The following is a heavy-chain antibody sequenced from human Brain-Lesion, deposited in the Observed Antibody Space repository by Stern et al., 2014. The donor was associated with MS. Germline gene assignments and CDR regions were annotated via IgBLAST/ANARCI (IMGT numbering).Heavy chain of an antibody. Sequence: VQLVESGAEVKKPGASVKVSCKTSGYIFTGYYIHWVRQAPGQGLSWMAWINPNTGGTKYAQTFQGRVTMSRDTSISTAYVELSSLTSDDTAVYYCARDQRGITIFGVVTDYYYLGMDVWGQGTTVTVSS. CDR1: GYIFTGYY. CDR2: INPNTGGT. V-gene: IGHV1-2*02. J-gene: IGHJ6*02. D-gene: IGHD3-3*01. CDR3: ARDQRGITIFGVVTDYYYLGMDV.